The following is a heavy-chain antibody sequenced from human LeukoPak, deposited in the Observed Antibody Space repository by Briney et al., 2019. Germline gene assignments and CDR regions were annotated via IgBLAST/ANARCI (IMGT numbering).Heavy chain of an antibody. CDR1: GGSISIYY. V-gene: IGHV4-59*08. Sequence: PSETLSLTCTASGGSISIYYWSWIRQSPGKGLEWIGYVYSSGNTNYNPSLKSRVTISVDTSNNQFSLKLSSVTAADTAVYFCARHLVNYYDGSGYYDGFDYWGQGTLVTVSS. CDR3: ARHLVNYYDGSGYYDGFDY. J-gene: IGHJ4*02. D-gene: IGHD3-22*01. CDR2: VYSSGNT.